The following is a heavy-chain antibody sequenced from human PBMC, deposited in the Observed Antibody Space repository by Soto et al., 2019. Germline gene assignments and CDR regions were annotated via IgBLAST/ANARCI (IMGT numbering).Heavy chain of an antibody. CDR3: ARDRPGYYRVDYYYYGMDV. CDR2: TYYRSKWYN. CDR1: GDSVSSNSAA. J-gene: IGHJ6*02. D-gene: IGHD3-9*01. V-gene: IGHV6-1*01. Sequence: QVQLQQSGPGLVKPSQTLSLTCAISGDSVSSNSAAWNWIRQSPSRGLEWLGRTYYRSKWYNDYAVAVKSRITINPDTSKNQFSLQLNSVTPEDTAVYYCARDRPGYYRVDYYYYGMDVWGQGTTVTVSS.